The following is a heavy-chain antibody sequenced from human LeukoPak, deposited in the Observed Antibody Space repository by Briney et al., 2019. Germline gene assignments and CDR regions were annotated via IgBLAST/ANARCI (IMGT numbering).Heavy chain of an antibody. CDR3: ARIPITPYYYDRKRGGGDSLDY. J-gene: IGHJ4*02. D-gene: IGHD3-22*01. V-gene: IGHV3-30*04. CDR2: ISYDGRNK. Sequence: PGRSLRLSCAASGFSFSDFAIHWVRRAPGKGLEWVAVISYDGRNKYYADSVQGRFTISRDNSKDTLYHQMNSLRPEDTAVYYCARIPITPYYYDRKRGGGDSLDYWGQGTLVSVSS. CDR1: GFSFSDFA.